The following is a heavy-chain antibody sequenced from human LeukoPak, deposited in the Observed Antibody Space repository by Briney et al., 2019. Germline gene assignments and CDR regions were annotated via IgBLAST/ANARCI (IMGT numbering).Heavy chain of an antibody. Sequence: GRSPRLSCAASGFTFSSYAMHWVRQAPGKGLEWVAVISYDGSNKYYADSVKGRFTISRDNSKNTLYLQMNSLRAEGTAVYYCARDIGSGRGMDVWGQGTTVTVSS. CDR3: ARDIGSGRGMDV. J-gene: IGHJ6*02. D-gene: IGHD3-10*01. CDR1: GFTFSSYA. CDR2: ISYDGSNK. V-gene: IGHV3-30-3*01.